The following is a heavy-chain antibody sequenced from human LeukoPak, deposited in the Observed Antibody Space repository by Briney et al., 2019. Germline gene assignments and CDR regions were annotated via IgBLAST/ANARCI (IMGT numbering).Heavy chain of an antibody. Sequence: ETLSLTCTVSGGSISSSSYYWGWIRQPPRKGLEWVSAIGATGAGTYYADSVKGRFTISRDNSKNTLYLQMNSLRAEDTAVYYCANRVGYSYGAWGQGTLVTVSS. J-gene: IGHJ5*02. CDR2: IGATGAGT. D-gene: IGHD5-18*01. V-gene: IGHV3-23*01. CDR3: ANRVGYSYGA. CDR1: GGSISSSSYY.